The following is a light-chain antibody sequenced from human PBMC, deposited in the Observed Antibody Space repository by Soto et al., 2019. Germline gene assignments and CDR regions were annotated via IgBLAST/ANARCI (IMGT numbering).Light chain of an antibody. Sequence: QSVLTQPPSSSGSPGQSVTISCTGTGGDIGTYKYVSWYQQHPGQAPKLIIYEVSKRPSGLPGRFFGSKSGNTASLTVSGLQAEDEADYYCTSYAGSSNWVFGGGTKLTVL. CDR3: TSYAGSSNWV. CDR1: GGDIGTYKY. J-gene: IGLJ3*02. CDR2: EVS. V-gene: IGLV2-8*01.